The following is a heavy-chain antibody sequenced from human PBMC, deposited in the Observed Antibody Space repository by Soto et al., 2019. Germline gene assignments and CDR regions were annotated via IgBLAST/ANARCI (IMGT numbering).Heavy chain of an antibody. CDR2: IYYSGST. CDR3: AVPRVHDYIWGSYRYGAFDI. V-gene: IGHV4-39*01. CDR1: GGSISSSSYY. Sequence: QLQLQESGPGLVKPSETLSLTCTVSGGSISSSSYYWGWIRQPPGKGLEWIGSIYYSGSTYYNPSLKSRVTISVDTYKNQFSLKLSSVTAADTAVYYCAVPRVHDYIWGSYRYGAFDIWGQETMVTVSS. D-gene: IGHD3-16*02. J-gene: IGHJ3*02.